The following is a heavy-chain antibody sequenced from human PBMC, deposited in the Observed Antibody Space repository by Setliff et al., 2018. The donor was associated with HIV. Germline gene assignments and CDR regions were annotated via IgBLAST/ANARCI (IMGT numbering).Heavy chain of an antibody. CDR1: GFTFIDYA. CDR3: ARSRSTRDAFDI. V-gene: IGHV3-21*01. CDR2: ISSSGSYI. Sequence: GGSLRLSCAASGFTFIDYALNWVRQAPGKGLEWVSSISSSGSYIYYAPSLKGRFTISRDYASNSLYLEMNSLRAGDTAVYYCARSRSTRDAFDIWGQGTMVTVSS. D-gene: IGHD1-1*01. J-gene: IGHJ3*02.